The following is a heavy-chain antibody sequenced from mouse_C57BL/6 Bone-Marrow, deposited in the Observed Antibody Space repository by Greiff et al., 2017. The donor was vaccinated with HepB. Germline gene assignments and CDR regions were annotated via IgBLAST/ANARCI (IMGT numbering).Heavy chain of an antibody. CDR3: ARQGTSDYDRAWFAY. Sequence: DVMLVESGGGLVKPGGSLKLSCAASGFTFSSYTMSWVRQTPEKRLEWVATISGGGGNTYYPDSVKGRFTISRDNAKNTLYLQMSSLRSEDTALYYCARQGTSDYDRAWFAYWGQGTLVTVSA. J-gene: IGHJ3*01. D-gene: IGHD2-4*01. V-gene: IGHV5-9*01. CDR2: ISGGGGNT. CDR1: GFTFSSYT.